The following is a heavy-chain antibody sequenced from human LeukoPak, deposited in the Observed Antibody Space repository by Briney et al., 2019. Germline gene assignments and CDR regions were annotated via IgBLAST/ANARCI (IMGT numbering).Heavy chain of an antibody. J-gene: IGHJ5*02. CDR1: QLTFSDAA. Sequence: GGSLTLSCAASQLTFSDAAMTWVRQAPGKGLEWVSLISSSGASAYYADSVKGRFNIARDNSKNTLYLQMNNLRADDTAEYYCAKDMELASWGQGTLVTVSS. CDR3: AKDMELAS. V-gene: IGHV3-23*01. CDR2: ISSSGASA. D-gene: IGHD1-26*01.